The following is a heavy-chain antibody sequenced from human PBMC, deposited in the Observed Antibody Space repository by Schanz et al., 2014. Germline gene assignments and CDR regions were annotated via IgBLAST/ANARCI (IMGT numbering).Heavy chain of an antibody. J-gene: IGHJ4*02. Sequence: QVQLVQSGAEVKKPGASVKVSCKASGYTLTNFDINWVRQAPGQGLEWMGWMNPNSGTTGYAQKFQGRVTMTRNTSTSTAYMELRGLRSDDTAVYYCARGGAYRSPSPVFYFDYWGQGTLVTVSS. D-gene: IGHD6-6*01. CDR2: MNPNSGTT. CDR1: GYTLTNFD. V-gene: IGHV1-8*01. CDR3: ARGGAYRSPSPVFYFDY.